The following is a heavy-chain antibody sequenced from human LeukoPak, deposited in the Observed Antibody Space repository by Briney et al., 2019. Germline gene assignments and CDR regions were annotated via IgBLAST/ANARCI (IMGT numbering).Heavy chain of an antibody. CDR3: ARGWLQSRNWFDP. J-gene: IGHJ5*02. CDR2: IYYSGST. Sequence: SETLSLTCTVSGGSISSYYWSWIRQPPGKGLEWIGHIYYSGSTNYNPSLKSRVTISVDTSKNQFSLKLSSVTAADTAVYYCARGWLQSRNWFDPWGQGTLVTVSS. D-gene: IGHD5-24*01. V-gene: IGHV4-59*01. CDR1: GGSISSYY.